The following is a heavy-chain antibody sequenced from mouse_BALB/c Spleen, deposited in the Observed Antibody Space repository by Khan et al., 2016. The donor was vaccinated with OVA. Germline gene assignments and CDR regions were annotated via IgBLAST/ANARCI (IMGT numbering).Heavy chain of an antibody. CDR2: IDPSDSET. CDR1: GYTFTSYW. J-gene: IGHJ3*01. Sequence: QVQLKQSGAELVRPGASVKLSCKASGYTFTSYWLNWVKQRPGQGLEWIGMIDPSDSETHYNQMFKDKATLTVDKFSSPAYMQLSSLTSEDSAVYYCTRREKYGYDPSWFAYWGQGTLVTVSA. CDR3: TRREKYGYDPSWFAY. D-gene: IGHD2-2*01. V-gene: IGHV1-61*01.